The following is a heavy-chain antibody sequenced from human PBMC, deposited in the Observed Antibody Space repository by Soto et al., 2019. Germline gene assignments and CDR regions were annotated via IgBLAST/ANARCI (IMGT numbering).Heavy chain of an antibody. J-gene: IGHJ5*02. V-gene: IGHV4-59*01. D-gene: IGHD3-3*01. CDR2: IYYSGST. CDR1: GGSISSYY. CDR3: ARGARITIFGLVTNWFDP. Sequence: SETLSLTCTVSGGSISSYYWSWIRQPPGKGLEWIGYIYYSGSTNYNPSLKSRVTISVDTSKNQFSLKLSSVAAADTAVYYCARGARITIFGLVTNWFDPWGQGTLVTVSS.